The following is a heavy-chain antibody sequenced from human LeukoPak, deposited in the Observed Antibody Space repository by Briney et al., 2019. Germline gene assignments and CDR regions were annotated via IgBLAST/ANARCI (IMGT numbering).Heavy chain of an antibody. CDR1: GYTFTSYY. D-gene: IGHD1-26*01. Sequence: ASVKVSCKASGYTFTSYYMHWVRQAPGQGLEWMGIINPSGGSTSYAQKFQGRVTMTRDMSTSTAYMELSRLRYDDTAVYYCARGGASNLYWFDPWGQGTLVTVSS. CDR3: ARGGASNLYWFDP. V-gene: IGHV1-46*01. CDR2: INPSGGST. J-gene: IGHJ5*02.